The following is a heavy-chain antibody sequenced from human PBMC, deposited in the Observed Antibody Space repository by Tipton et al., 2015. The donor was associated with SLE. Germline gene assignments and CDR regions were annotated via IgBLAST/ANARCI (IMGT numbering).Heavy chain of an antibody. Sequence: GSLRLSCAASGFTFSNYAMSWVRQAPGKGLEWVSGISGSGGSAYYADSVKGRFTISRDNAKNTLFLQMNSLRAEDTAIYYCSRSLGDWGQGTLVAVSS. J-gene: IGHJ4*02. V-gene: IGHV3-23*01. D-gene: IGHD3-16*01. CDR2: ISGSGGSA. CDR1: GFTFSNYA. CDR3: SRSLGD.